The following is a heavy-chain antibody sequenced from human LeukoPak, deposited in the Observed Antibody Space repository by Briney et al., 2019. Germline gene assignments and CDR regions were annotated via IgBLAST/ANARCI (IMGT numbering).Heavy chain of an antibody. J-gene: IGHJ4*02. CDR1: GFTVSSNY. CDR3: ARARGYSSSQAYDY. CDR2: IYGGGST. D-gene: IGHD6-13*01. V-gene: IGHV3-53*01. Sequence: PGGSLRLSCAASGFTVSSNYMSWVRQAPGKGLEWVSVIYGGGSTYYADSVKGRFTISRDNSKNTLYLQMNSLRAEDTAVYYCARARGYSSSQAYDYWGQGTLVTVSS.